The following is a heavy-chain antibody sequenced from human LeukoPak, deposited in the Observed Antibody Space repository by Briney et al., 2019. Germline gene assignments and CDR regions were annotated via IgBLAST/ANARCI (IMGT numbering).Heavy chain of an antibody. Sequence: PSETLSLTCTVSGCSISNYYGSWIRQPPGKGLEWIGYIHCSGNNKYKASLKSRVTITSSHSYNQFSLKLNSVAAADTAVCYCARGKEVITMLRGLKQGYYFDYWGQGTLVSVSS. V-gene: IGHV4-59*01. CDR2: IHCSGNN. D-gene: IGHD3-10*01. CDR3: ARGKEVITMLRGLKQGYYFDY. J-gene: IGHJ4*02. CDR1: GCSISNYY.